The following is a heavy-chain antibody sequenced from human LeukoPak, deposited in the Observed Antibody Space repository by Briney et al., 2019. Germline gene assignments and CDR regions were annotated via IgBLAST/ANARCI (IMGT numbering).Heavy chain of an antibody. D-gene: IGHD3-22*01. CDR3: ARRATDYYDSSGYYPPFDY. CDR1: GGTFSSYA. Sequence: ASVKVSCKASGGTFSSYAISWVRQAPGQGLEWMGRIIPILGIANYAQKFQGRVTITADKSTSTAYMELSSLRSEDTAVYYCARRATDYYDSSGYYPPFDYWGQGTLATVSS. CDR2: IIPILGIA. V-gene: IGHV1-69*04. J-gene: IGHJ4*02.